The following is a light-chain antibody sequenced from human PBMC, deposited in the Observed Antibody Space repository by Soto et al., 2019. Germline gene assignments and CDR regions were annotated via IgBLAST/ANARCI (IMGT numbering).Light chain of an antibody. Sequence: ERVMTQSPATLSVSPGDRATLSCRASQSVGSNLAWYQQKPGQAPRLLIFGASTMAPGVPARFSGSGSGPEFTHPIRSLQSDDFAVYYCQRYENWPWAFGQGTKVEIK. J-gene: IGKJ1*01. CDR1: QSVGSN. V-gene: IGKV3-15*01. CDR3: QRYENWPWA. CDR2: GAS.